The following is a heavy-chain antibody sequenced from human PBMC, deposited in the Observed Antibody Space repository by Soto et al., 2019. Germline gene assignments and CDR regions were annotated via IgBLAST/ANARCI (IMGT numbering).Heavy chain of an antibody. D-gene: IGHD3-22*01. CDR1: GFTFSTSE. V-gene: IGHV3-48*03. Sequence: GGSLRLSCAASGFTFSTSEMSWVRQAPGKGLEWVSHISSSGTTTYYADSVKGRFTISRDNANHSLYLQMNGLRVADTAVYYCARWEVVTGLDYWGQGTLVTVSS. J-gene: IGHJ4*02. CDR3: ARWEVVTGLDY. CDR2: ISSSGTTT.